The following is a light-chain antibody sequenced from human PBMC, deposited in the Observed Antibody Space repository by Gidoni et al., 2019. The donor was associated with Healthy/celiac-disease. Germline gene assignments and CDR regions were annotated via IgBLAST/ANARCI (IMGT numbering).Light chain of an antibody. CDR3: QQSYSTPLT. CDR1: QSISSY. V-gene: IGKV1-39*01. J-gene: IGKJ4*01. Sequence: DIQMTQSPSSLSASVGYRVTITCRASQSISSYLNWYQQKPGKAPKLLIYAASSLQSGVPSRFSGCGSGTDFTLTISSLQPEDFATYYCQQSYSTPLTFGGGTKVEIK. CDR2: AAS.